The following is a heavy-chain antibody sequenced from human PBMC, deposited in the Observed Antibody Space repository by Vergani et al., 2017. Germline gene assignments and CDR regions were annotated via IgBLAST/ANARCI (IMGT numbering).Heavy chain of an antibody. V-gene: IGHV1-69*08. Sequence: QVHLVQSGGEVKKPGSSVRVSCKASEGTFTTYNFNWVRQAPGQGLEWMGRIIPMFGITNHAKKFQGRVTLTADKSTKTAYMELGSLRYEDTAGYYCARDCPRCGSNSQLCNLGQGTLVTVSS. D-gene: IGHD2-15*01. CDR3: ARDCPRCGSNSQLCN. CDR2: IIPMFGIT. CDR1: EGTFTTYN. J-gene: IGHJ4*01.